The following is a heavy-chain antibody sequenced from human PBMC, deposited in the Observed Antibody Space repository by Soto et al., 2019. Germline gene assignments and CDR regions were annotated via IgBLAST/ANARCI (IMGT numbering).Heavy chain of an antibody. CDR1: GFTFSTYS. CDR3: AREPYCSGGSCYSFSREYYYYMDV. J-gene: IGHJ6*03. CDR2: ISSGSTTI. V-gene: IGHV3-48*01. D-gene: IGHD2-15*01. Sequence: EVQLVESGGDLVQPGDSLRLSCAASGFTFSTYSMNWVRLAPGKGLEWISYISSGSTTIYYADSVRGRFTISRDNAKNSLYLQMNSLRAEDTAVYYCAREPYCSGGSCYSFSREYYYYMDVWGKGTTVTVSS.